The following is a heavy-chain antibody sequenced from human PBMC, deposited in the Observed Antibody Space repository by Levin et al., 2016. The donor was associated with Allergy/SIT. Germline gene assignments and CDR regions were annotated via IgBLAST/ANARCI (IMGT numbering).Heavy chain of an antibody. J-gene: IGHJ4*02. Sequence: WVRQAPGQGLEWMGWINPNSGGTNYAQKFQGRVTMTRDTSISTAYMELSRLRSDDTAVYYCARAGYSGYDWGYWGQGTLVTVSS. D-gene: IGHD5-12*01. CDR2: INPNSGGT. V-gene: IGHV1-2*02. CDR3: ARAGYSGYDWGY.